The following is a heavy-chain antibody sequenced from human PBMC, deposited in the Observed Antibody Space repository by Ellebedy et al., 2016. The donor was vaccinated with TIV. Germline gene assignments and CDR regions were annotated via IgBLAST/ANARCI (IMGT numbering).Heavy chain of an antibody. CDR1: GYIFSSNG. Sequence: GESLKISCQASGYIFSSNGMHWVRQAPVKGLEWVALISFDGTTNHYVDSVKGRFTISRDNSKNTLFLQMNSLTAEDTAIDDCARDLHFAFDYWGRGTLVTVSS. V-gene: IGHV3-30*03. J-gene: IGHJ4*02. CDR2: ISFDGTTN. CDR3: ARDLHFAFDY.